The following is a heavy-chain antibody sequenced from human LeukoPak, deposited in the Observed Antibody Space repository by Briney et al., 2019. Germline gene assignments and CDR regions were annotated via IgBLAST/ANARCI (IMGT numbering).Heavy chain of an antibody. CDR1: GYTFTSYG. CDR3: ARSTPPIVVVPAAINYYFDY. D-gene: IGHD2-2*02. CDR2: ISAYNGNT. J-gene: IGHJ4*02. V-gene: IGHV1-18*01. Sequence: ASAKVSCKASGYTFTSYGISWVRQAPGQGLEWMGWISAYNGNTNYAQKFQGRVTITADKSTSTAYMELSSLRSEDTAVYYCARSTPPIVVVPAAINYYFDYWGQGTLVTVSS.